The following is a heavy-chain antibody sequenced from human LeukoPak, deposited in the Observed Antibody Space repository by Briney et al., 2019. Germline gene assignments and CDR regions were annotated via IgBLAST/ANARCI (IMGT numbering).Heavy chain of an antibody. CDR2: INHSGST. Sequence: SETLSLTCAVYGGSFSGYYWSWIRQPPGKGLEWTGEINHSGSTNYNPSLKSRVTISVDTSKNQFSLKLSSVTAADTAVYYCARIYSGYDFDYWGQGTLVTVSS. J-gene: IGHJ4*02. CDR3: ARIYSGYDFDY. V-gene: IGHV4-34*01. D-gene: IGHD5-12*01. CDR1: GGSFSGYY.